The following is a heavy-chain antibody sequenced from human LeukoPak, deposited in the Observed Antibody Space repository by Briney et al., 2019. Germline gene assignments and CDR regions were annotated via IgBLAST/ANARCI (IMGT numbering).Heavy chain of an antibody. Sequence: PGRSLRLSCAASGFIFSSYGMHWVRQAPGKGLEWVAVIWYDGSNKYYADSVKGRFTISRDNSKNTLYLQMNSLRAEDTAVYYCAKPYSSGLYYFDYWGQGTLVTVSS. CDR1: GFIFSSYG. D-gene: IGHD6-19*01. CDR2: IWYDGSNK. J-gene: IGHJ4*02. V-gene: IGHV3-33*06. CDR3: AKPYSSGLYYFDY.